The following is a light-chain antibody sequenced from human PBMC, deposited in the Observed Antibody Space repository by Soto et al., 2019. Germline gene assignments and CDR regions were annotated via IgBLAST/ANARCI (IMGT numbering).Light chain of an antibody. CDR1: QSASSSY. CDR3: QQYGSSPPTWT. Sequence: DIVLTQSPDTLSLSPGERATLSCRASQSASSSYLAWYQQKPGQAPRLLIYGASSRATGIPDRFSGSGSGTDFTLTISRLEPGDFAVYYCQQYGSSPPTWTVGQGTKVDIK. CDR2: GAS. V-gene: IGKV3-20*01. J-gene: IGKJ1*01.